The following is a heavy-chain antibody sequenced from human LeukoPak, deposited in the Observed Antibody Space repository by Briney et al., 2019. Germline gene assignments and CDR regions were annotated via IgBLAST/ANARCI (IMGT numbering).Heavy chain of an antibody. V-gene: IGHV4-59*01. J-gene: IGHJ5*02. CDR1: GGSISSYY. Sequence: SETLPLTCTVSGGSISSYYWSWIRQPPGKGLEWIGYIYYSGSTNYNPSLKSRVTISVDTSKNQFSLKLSSVTAADTAVYYCARGGRFLEWLLEFDPWGQGTLVTVSS. CDR3: ARGGRFLEWLLEFDP. CDR2: IYYSGST. D-gene: IGHD3-3*01.